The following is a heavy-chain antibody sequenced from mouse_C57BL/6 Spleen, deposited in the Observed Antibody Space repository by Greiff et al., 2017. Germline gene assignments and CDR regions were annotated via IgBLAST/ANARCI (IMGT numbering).Heavy chain of an antibody. CDR3: TRGRYYGTVFDY. CDR1: GFTFSSYA. CDR2: ISSGGDYT. J-gene: IGHJ2*01. Sequence: EVKLMESGEGLVKPGGSLKLSCAASGFTFSSYAMSWVRQTPEKRLEWVAYISSGGDYTYYADTVKGRFTISRDNARNPLYLQMSSLKSEDTAMYYCTRGRYYGTVFDYWGQGTTLTVSS. D-gene: IGHD1-1*01. V-gene: IGHV5-9-1*02.